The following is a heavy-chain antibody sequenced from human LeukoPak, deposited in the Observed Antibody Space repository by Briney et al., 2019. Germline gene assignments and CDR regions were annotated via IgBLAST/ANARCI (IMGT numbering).Heavy chain of an antibody. D-gene: IGHD6-19*01. Sequence: SETLSLTCAVYGGSFSGYYWSWIRQPPGKGLEWIGEINHSGSTNYNPSLKSRVTISVDTSKNQFSLKLRSVTAADTAVYYCAVGYSSGWYDYWGQGTLVTVSS. J-gene: IGHJ4*02. CDR2: INHSGST. V-gene: IGHV4-34*01. CDR3: AVGYSSGWYDY. CDR1: GGSFSGYY.